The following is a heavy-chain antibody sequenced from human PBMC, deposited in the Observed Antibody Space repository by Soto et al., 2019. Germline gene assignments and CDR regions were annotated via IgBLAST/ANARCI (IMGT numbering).Heavy chain of an antibody. D-gene: IGHD6-19*01. CDR1: GFTFSDYY. V-gene: IGHV3-11*05. J-gene: IGHJ4*02. CDR2: ISSSSSYT. CDR3: ARRIAVAGYYFDY. Sequence: QVQLVESGGGLVKPGGSLRLSCAASGFTFSDYYMSWIRQAPGKGLEWVSYISSSSSYTNYADSVKGRFTISRDNAKNSLYLQRNSLRAEDTAVYYCARRIAVAGYYFDYWGQGTLVTVSS.